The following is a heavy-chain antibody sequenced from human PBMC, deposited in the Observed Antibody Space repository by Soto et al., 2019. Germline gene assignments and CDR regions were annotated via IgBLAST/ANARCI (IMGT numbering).Heavy chain of an antibody. CDR1: RGTCRSYA. CDR2: IIPIFGTA. CDR3: ARIIVVVVAATRGWFDP. Sequence: SVQVSFKASRGTCRSYAISCVLQPPLQWLDWMGGIIPIFGTANYAQKFQGRVTITADESTSTAYMELSSLRSEDTAVYYCARIIVVVVAATRGWFDPWGQGTLVTVSS. D-gene: IGHD2-15*01. J-gene: IGHJ5*02. V-gene: IGHV1-69*13.